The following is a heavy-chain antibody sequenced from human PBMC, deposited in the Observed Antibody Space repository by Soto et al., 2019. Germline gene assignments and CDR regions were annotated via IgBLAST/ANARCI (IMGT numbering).Heavy chain of an antibody. V-gene: IGHV1-69*04. Sequence: ASVKVSCKASGGTFSSYTISWVRQAPGQGLEWMGRIIPILGIANYAQKFQGRVTITADKSTSTAYMELSSLRSEDTAVYYCARDLSDYDILTPLDYWGQGTLVTVSS. CDR1: GGTFSSYT. D-gene: IGHD3-9*01. CDR3: ARDLSDYDILTPLDY. J-gene: IGHJ4*02. CDR2: IIPILGIA.